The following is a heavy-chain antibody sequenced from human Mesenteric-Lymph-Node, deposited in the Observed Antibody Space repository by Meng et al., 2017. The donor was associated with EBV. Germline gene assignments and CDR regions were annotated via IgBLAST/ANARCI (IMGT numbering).Heavy chain of an antibody. CDR2: IYYSGDT. J-gene: IGHJ4*02. CDR3: VGGVAADGSVDY. V-gene: IGHV4-30-4*01. D-gene: IGHD6-13*01. CDR1: GGSISSNNW. Sequence: HLKGSGPGLVEPSGTLSLTCTVSGGSISSNNWWTWVRQPPGKGLEWIGYIYYSGDTYYNPSLKSRVTISVDTSKNQFSLKLSSVTAADTAVYYCVGGVAADGSVDYWGQGTLVTVSS.